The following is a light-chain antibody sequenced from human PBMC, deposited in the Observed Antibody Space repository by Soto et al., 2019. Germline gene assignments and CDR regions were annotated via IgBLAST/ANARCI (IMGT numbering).Light chain of an antibody. CDR1: QSISIY. V-gene: IGKV1-39*01. CDR2: AAS. CDR3: QQSYSTPRT. Sequence: DIQMTQSPSSLSASVGDRVTITCRASQSISIYLNYLNWYQQKPGKAPKLLIYAASSLQSGVPSRFSGSGSGTDFTLTISSLQPEDFASYYCQQSYSTPRTFGQGTKVEMK. J-gene: IGKJ1*01.